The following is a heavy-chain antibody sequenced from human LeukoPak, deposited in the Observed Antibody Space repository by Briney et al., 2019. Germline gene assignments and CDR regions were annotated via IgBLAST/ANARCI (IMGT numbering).Heavy chain of an antibody. CDR1: GGSISSGTYY. Sequence: SETLSLTCTVSGGSISSGTYYWTWIRQPAGKGLEWIGRIYTTGSTNYNPSLKSRVTMSTDTSKNQFSLKLSSVTAADTTVYYCARVTTGGYYNCWGQGTLVTVSS. D-gene: IGHD3-22*01. J-gene: IGHJ4*02. V-gene: IGHV4-61*02. CDR2: IYTTGST. CDR3: ARVTTGGYYNC.